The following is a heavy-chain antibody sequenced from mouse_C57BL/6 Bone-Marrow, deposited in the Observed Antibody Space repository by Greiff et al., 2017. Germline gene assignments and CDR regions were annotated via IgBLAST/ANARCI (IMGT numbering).Heavy chain of an antibody. CDR1: GYTFTSYW. J-gene: IGHJ2*01. Sequence: QVQLKESGAELAKPGASVKLSCKASGYTFTSYWMHWVKQRPGQGLEWIGYINPSSGYTKYNQKFKDKATLTAEKSSSTAYMQLSSLPYEDSAVYYCSRDLYSPCFDHWGQGTTLTGSS. V-gene: IGHV1-7*01. CDR3: SRDLYSPCFDH. CDR2: INPSSGYT. D-gene: IGHD2-1*01.